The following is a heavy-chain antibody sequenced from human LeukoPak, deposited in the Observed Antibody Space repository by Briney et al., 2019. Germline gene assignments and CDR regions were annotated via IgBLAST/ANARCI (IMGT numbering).Heavy chain of an antibody. CDR2: ICTNGGRT. V-gene: IGHV3-23*01. D-gene: IGHD4-17*01. CDR1: GFTFNTYA. Sequence: GGSLRLSCAASGFTFNTYAGNWVRQPPGKGLEWVAAICTNGGRTYYADSGKGRFTNSRDNSKNTLYLQMNGLRGEDTAVYYCAKGRNGDNVAEAADIWGQGTMVTVSS. CDR3: AKGRNGDNVAEAADI. J-gene: IGHJ3*02.